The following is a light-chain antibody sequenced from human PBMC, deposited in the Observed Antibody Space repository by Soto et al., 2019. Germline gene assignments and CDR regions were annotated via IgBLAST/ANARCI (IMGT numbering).Light chain of an antibody. CDR1: QTVSTY. Sequence: DTQMTQSPSSLSASVGDRISITCRASQTVSTYLNWYQQKPGKAPTLLISATSTLQSGVPSRFSGSGSGTEFTLTITSLQPADFATYDCQQTYTTPRTFGQGNKVAIK. CDR2: ATS. J-gene: IGKJ1*01. CDR3: QQTYTTPRT. V-gene: IGKV1-39*01.